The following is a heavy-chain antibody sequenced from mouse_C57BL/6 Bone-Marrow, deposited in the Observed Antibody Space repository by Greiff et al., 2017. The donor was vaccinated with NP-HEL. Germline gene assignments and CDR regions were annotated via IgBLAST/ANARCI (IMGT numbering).Heavy chain of an antibody. CDR2: INPSTGGT. CDR3: ASYSNFAY. CDR1: GYSFTGYY. V-gene: IGHV1-43*01. D-gene: IGHD2-5*01. J-gene: IGHJ3*01. Sequence: VQLQQSGPELVKPGASVKISCKASGYSFTGYYMHWVKQSPEKSLEWIGEINPSTGGTSYNQKFKGKATLTVDKSSSTAYMQLKSLTSEDSAVYYCASYSNFAYWGQGTLVTVSA.